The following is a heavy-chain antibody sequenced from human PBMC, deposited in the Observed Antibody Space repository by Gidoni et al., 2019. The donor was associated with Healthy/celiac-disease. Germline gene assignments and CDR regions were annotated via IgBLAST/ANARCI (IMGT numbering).Heavy chain of an antibody. CDR1: GFTFSSSA. CDR2: ISGSGGST. D-gene: IGHD2-15*01. V-gene: IGHV3-23*01. CDR3: AKKGVVVANAEQQNIDY. J-gene: IGHJ4*02. Sequence: EVQLLESGGGLVQPGGSLRLSCAASGFTFSSSAMSWVRQAPGKGLEWVSAISGSGGSTDYADSVKGRFTISRDNSKNTLYLQMNSLRAEDTAVYYCAKKGVVVANAEQQNIDYWGQGTLVTVSS.